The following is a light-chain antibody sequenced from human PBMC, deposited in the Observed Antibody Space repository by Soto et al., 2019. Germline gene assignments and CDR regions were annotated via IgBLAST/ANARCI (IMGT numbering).Light chain of an antibody. J-gene: IGKJ2*01. CDR3: QQSYSTPYT. CDR2: AAS. CDR1: QSISSY. V-gene: IGKV1-39*01. Sequence: DIQMTQSPSSLSASVGDRVTITCRASQSISSYLNWYQQKPGKAPELLIYAASSLQSGVPSRFSGSGSGTDFTLTISSLQPEDFATYFCQQSYSTPYTFGQGTELLIK.